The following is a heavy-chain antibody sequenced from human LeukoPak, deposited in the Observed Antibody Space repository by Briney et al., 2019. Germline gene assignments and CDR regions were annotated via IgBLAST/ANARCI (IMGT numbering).Heavy chain of an antibody. D-gene: IGHD3-9*01. V-gene: IGHV4-39*01. Sequence: SETLSLTCTVSGGSISSSSYYWGWIRQPPGKGLEWIGSIYYSGSTYYNPSLKSRVTISVDTSKNQFSLKLSSVTAADTAVYYCARYLSNYDILTGYYRNDAFDIWGQGTMVTVSS. CDR1: GGSISSSSYY. CDR2: IYYSGST. CDR3: ARYLSNYDILTGYYRNDAFDI. J-gene: IGHJ3*02.